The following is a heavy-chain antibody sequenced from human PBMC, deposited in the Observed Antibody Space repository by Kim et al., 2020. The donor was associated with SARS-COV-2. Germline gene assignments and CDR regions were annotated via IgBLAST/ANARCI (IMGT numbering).Heavy chain of an antibody. Sequence: GGSLRLSCAASGFTFSSYGMHWVRQAPGKGLEWVAVISYDGSNKYYADSVKGRFTISRDNSKNTLYLQMNSLRAEDTAVYYCAKVAYYYDSSGYAGDAFDIWGQGTMVTVSS. CDR3: AKVAYYYDSSGYAGDAFDI. D-gene: IGHD3-22*01. CDR1: GFTFSSYG. CDR2: ISYDGSNK. J-gene: IGHJ3*02. V-gene: IGHV3-30*18.